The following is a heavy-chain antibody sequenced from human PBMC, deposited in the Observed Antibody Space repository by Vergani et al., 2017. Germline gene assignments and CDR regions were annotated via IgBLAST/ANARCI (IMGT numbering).Heavy chain of an antibody. CDR3: AKDFFGPSAEWELPGYVGD. CDR2: KRYDGSNK. Sequence: QVQLVESGGGVVQPGGSLRLSCAASGFTFSSYGMHWVRQAPGKGLEWVAFKRYDGSNKYYADSVKGRFTISRDNSKNTLYLQMNSLRAEDTAVYYCAKDFFGPSAEWELPGYVGDWGQGTLVTVSS. CDR1: GFTFSSYG. V-gene: IGHV3-30*02. J-gene: IGHJ4*02. D-gene: IGHD1-26*01.